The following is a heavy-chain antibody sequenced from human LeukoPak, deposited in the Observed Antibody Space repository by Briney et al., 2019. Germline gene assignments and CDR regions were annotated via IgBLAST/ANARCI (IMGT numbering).Heavy chain of an antibody. J-gene: IGHJ4*02. D-gene: IGHD5-18*01. V-gene: IGHV3-64*01. CDR2: ISSNGGGT. Sequence: PGGSLRLSCAASGFTFSSFAISWVRQAPGKGLEYVSAISSNGGGTYYANSVKGRFTISRDNSKNTLYLQVGSLRVEDMGVYYCARITEGYSYGGYFDYWGQGTLVTVSS. CDR3: ARITEGYSYGGYFDY. CDR1: GFTFSSFA.